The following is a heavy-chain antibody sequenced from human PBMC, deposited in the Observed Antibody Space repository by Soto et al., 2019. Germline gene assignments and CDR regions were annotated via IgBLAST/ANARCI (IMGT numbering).Heavy chain of an antibody. D-gene: IGHD5-12*01. Sequence: GASVKVSCKASGCTFSSYSISWVRQAPGQGLEWMGRIIPILGIANYAQKFQGRVTITADKSTSTAYMELSSLRSEDTAVYYCARFRRDGYNYYFDYWGQGTLVTVSS. J-gene: IGHJ4*02. CDR1: GCTFSSYS. CDR3: ARFRRDGYNYYFDY. V-gene: IGHV1-69*02. CDR2: IIPILGIA.